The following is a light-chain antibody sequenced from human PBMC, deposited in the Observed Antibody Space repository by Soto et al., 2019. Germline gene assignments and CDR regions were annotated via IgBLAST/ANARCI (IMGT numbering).Light chain of an antibody. Sequence: QSVLTQPPSTSGTPGQRVTISCSGSSSNIGSYIVSWYQQLPGTAPKLLIYSSNQRPSGVPDRFSGSKSGTSASLAISGLQSEDEADYYCAAWDDSLNGYVFRTGTKLTVL. V-gene: IGLV1-44*01. CDR1: SSNIGSYI. J-gene: IGLJ1*01. CDR2: SSN. CDR3: AAWDDSLNGYV.